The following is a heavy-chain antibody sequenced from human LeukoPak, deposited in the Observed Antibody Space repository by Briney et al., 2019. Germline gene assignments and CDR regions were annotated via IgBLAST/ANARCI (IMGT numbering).Heavy chain of an antibody. V-gene: IGHV1-18*01. CDR1: GYTFTTYG. CDR2: ISAYNGNT. CDR3: ARVWGYYYDSSGYSDFDY. Sequence: GASVKASCKASGYTFTTYGITWVRQAPGQGLEWMGWISAYNGNTNYAQKFQGRVTMTIDTSTSTAYMELRSLKSDDTAVYYCARVWGYYYDSSGYSDFDYWGQGTLVTVSS. J-gene: IGHJ4*02. D-gene: IGHD3-22*01.